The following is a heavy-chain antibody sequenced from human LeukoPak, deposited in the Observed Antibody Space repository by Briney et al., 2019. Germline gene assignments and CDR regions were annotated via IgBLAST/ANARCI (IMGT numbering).Heavy chain of an antibody. Sequence: GGSLRLSCAASGFMFSSNWMSWVRLAPGKGLEWVANIKEDGTETYYVDSVKGRFTISRDNSKNTVYLQMNSLRAEDTAVYYCGKYSDYGDHEDWFDPWGQGTLVTVSS. CDR2: IKEDGTET. J-gene: IGHJ5*02. CDR1: GFMFSSNW. D-gene: IGHD4-17*01. CDR3: GKYSDYGDHEDWFDP. V-gene: IGHV3-7*01.